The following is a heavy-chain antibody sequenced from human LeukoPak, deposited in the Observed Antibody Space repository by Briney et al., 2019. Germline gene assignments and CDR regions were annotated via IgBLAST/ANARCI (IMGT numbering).Heavy chain of an antibody. CDR3: TRDPRPYLRRAAIPHFDY. CDR2: IRSKAYGGAT. J-gene: IGHJ4*02. Sequence: PGGSLRLSCTASGFTFGDYAMSWVRQAPGKGLEWVGFIRSKAYGGATEYAASVKGRFTISRDDSKSIAYLQMNSLKTEDTAVYYCTRDPRPYLRRAAIPHFDYWGQGTLVTVSS. CDR1: GFTFGDYA. D-gene: IGHD2-2*02. V-gene: IGHV3-49*04.